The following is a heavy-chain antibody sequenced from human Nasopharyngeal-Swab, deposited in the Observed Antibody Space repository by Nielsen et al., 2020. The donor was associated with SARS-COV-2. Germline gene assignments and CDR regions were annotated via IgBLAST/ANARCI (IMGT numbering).Heavy chain of an antibody. CDR2: IYTSGST. D-gene: IGHD3-3*01. CDR3: AGTIFGVVIYYYGMDV. Sequence: GSLRLSCTVSGGSISSYYWSWIRQPAGKGLEWIGRIYTSGSTNYNPSLKSRVTMSVDTSKNQFSLKLSSVTAADTAVYYCAGTIFGVVIYYYGMDVWGQGTTVTVSS. V-gene: IGHV4-4*07. J-gene: IGHJ6*02. CDR1: GGSISSYY.